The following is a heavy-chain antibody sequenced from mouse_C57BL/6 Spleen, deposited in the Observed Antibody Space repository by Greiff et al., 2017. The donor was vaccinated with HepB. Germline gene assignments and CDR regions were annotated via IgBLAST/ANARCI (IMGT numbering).Heavy chain of an antibody. D-gene: IGHD2-5*01. J-gene: IGHJ2*01. CDR2: IYPGDGDT. V-gene: IGHV1-82*01. CDR1: GYAFSSSW. Sequence: QVQLQQSGPELVKPGASVKISCKASGYAFSSSWMNWVKQRPGKGLEWIGRIYPGDGDTNYNGKFKGKATLTADKSSSTAYMQLSSLTSEDSAVYFCARSGGYSNGYFDYWGQGTTLTVSS. CDR3: ARSGGYSNGYFDY.